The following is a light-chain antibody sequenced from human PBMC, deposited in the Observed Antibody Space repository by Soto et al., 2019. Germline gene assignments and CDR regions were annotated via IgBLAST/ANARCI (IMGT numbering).Light chain of an antibody. CDR2: GAS. J-gene: IGKJ2*01. Sequence: EIVVTQSPATLSVSPGDRVTLSCRASQSVSNRLAWYQQTPGQAPRLLIYGASTRATGVPSRFSGYGSETEFTLTISSLQSEDFAIYYCQQYKNWTPMYTFGRGTKLEIK. V-gene: IGKV3-15*01. CDR3: QQYKNWTPMYT. CDR1: QSVSNR.